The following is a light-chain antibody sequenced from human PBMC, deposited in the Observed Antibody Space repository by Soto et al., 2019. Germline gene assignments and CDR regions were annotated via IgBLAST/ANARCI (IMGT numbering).Light chain of an antibody. Sequence: DIPMTHYPSSLAASLVERVAIXFQASQDISNYLNWYQQKPGKAPKLLIYDASNLETGVPSRFSGSGSGTDFTFTISSLQPEDIATYYCQQYDNLPLTFGGGTKVDIK. V-gene: IGKV1-33*01. CDR2: DAS. J-gene: IGKJ4*01. CDR3: QQYDNLPLT. CDR1: QDISNY.